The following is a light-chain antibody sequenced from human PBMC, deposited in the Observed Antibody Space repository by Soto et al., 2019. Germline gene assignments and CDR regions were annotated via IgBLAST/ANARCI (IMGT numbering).Light chain of an antibody. CDR2: EGV. J-gene: IGLJ1*01. Sequence: VLTQPPSASGSPGQSVTICCTGTKSNIGAYDFVSWYPHHPGKAPRLIIYEGVQRPSAVPDLLSGSKSGNTASLTVSGLQPADEADYFCRSYAGRNTYVFGSGTQVTV. CDR3: RSYAGRNTYV. CDR1: KSNIGAYDF. V-gene: IGLV2-8*01.